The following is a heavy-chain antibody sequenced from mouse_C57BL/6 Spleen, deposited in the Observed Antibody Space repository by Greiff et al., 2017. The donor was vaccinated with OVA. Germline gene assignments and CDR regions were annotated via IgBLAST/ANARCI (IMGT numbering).Heavy chain of an antibody. D-gene: IGHD2-3*01. V-gene: IGHV1-66*01. CDR3: ARGDDGYYGGFAY. CDR2: IYPGSGNT. J-gene: IGHJ3*01. CDR1: GYSFTSYY. Sequence: QVQLQQSGPELVKPGASVKISCKASGYSFTSYYIHWVKQRPGQGLEWIGWIYPGSGNTKYNEKFKGKATLTADTSSSTAYMQLSSLTSEDSAVYYCARGDDGYYGGFAYWGQGTLVTVSA.